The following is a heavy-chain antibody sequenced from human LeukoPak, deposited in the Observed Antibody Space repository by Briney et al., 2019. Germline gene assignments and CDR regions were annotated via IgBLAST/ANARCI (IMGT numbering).Heavy chain of an antibody. CDR2: ISSTSNTI. D-gene: IGHD6-6*01. J-gene: IGHJ4*02. Sequence: GGSLRLSCATSGFTFSDYAVNWVRQAPGKGLEWVSYISSTSNTIYYADSVKGRFTISRDNAKNSLYLQMNSLRAEDTAVYYCSRFSSVAAQYWGQGTLVTVSS. CDR3: SRFSSVAAQY. V-gene: IGHV3-48*01. CDR1: GFTFSDYA.